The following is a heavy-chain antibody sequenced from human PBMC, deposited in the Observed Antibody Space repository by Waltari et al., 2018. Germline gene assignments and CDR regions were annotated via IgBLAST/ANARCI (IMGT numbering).Heavy chain of an antibody. Sequence: QVQLEQSGAAVKKPGSSVKVSCKASGGTFTNYVISWVRQAPGQGLEWMGGVCPVLGTSNYAQTFQGRLTITADVSTSTAYMELRSLGSEDTAVYYCASRDFSDSGNYYTVRYYLAVWGKGTTVTVSS. V-gene: IGHV1-69*11. D-gene: IGHD3-10*01. CDR1: GGTFTNYV. CDR2: VCPVLGTS. CDR3: ASRDFSDSGNYYTVRYYLAV. J-gene: IGHJ6*03.